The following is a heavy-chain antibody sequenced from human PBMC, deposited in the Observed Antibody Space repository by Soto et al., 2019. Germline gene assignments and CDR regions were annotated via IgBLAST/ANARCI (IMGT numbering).Heavy chain of an antibody. CDR3: ARLRIQLWLSYFDY. CDR2: IYYSGST. D-gene: IGHD5-18*01. CDR1: GGSISSSSYY. V-gene: IGHV4-39*01. Sequence: QLQLQESGPGLVKPSETLSLTCIVSGGSISSSSYYWGWIRQPPGKGLEWIGSIYYSGSTYYNPSLTSRVTISVDTSKNQFSLKLSSVTAADTAVYYCARLRIQLWLSYFDYWGQGTLVTVSS. J-gene: IGHJ4*02.